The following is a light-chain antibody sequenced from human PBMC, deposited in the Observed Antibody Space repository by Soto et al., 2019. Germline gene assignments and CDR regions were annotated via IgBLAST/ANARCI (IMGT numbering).Light chain of an antibody. V-gene: IGKV1-6*02. Sequence: AIQMTQFPSSLSASVGDRVTITCRAGQGIKSDVAWYQQKPGKAPKLLIYAASSLQSGVPSRFSGSGSGTDFTLTVTSLQPEDFATYYCLQDYEYPRTFGQGTNVEIK. J-gene: IGKJ1*01. CDR3: LQDYEYPRT. CDR2: AAS. CDR1: QGIKSD.